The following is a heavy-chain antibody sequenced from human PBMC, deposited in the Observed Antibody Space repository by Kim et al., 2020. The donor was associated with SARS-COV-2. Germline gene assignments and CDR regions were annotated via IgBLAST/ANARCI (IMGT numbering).Heavy chain of an antibody. CDR3: ATSRTFDY. J-gene: IGHJ4*02. CDR2: GSST. D-gene: IGHD6-13*01. V-gene: IGHV3-74*01. Sequence: GSSTSYADSVKGRFTISRDNAKNTLYLQMNSLRAEDTAVYYCATSRTFDYWGQGTLVTVSS.